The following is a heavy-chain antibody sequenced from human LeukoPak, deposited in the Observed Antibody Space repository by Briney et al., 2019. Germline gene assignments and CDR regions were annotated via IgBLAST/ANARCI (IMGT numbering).Heavy chain of an antibody. J-gene: IGHJ5*01. CDR1: GFTFSGYW. V-gene: IGHV3-74*03. CDR3: TRAGYSSGFDS. CDR2: INSDGYSI. D-gene: IGHD6-19*01. Sequence: GGSLRLSCAASGFTFSGYWMHWVRQAPGKGLVWVSRINSDGYSITYADSVRGRFTISRDNAKNTLYLQMNSLIAEDTAVYFCTRAGYSSGFDSWGQGTLVTVSS.